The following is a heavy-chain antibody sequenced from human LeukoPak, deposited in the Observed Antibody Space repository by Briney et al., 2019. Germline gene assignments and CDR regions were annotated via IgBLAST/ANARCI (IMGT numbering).Heavy chain of an antibody. Sequence: KPSQTLSLTCTVAGGSISSYYWSWIRQPAGKGLEWIGRIYTSGRTNYNPSLKSRATMSVATSKDQFSLKLSSVTAADTAVYYCARDGSGYFDLRGRGTLVTVSS. CDR1: GGSISSYY. CDR2: IYTSGRT. CDR3: ARDGSGYFDL. D-gene: IGHD2-2*03. V-gene: IGHV4-4*07. J-gene: IGHJ2*01.